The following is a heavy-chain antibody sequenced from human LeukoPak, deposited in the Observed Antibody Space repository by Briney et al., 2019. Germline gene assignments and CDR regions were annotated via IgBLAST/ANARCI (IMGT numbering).Heavy chain of an antibody. J-gene: IGHJ4*02. CDR1: GGSFSGYY. D-gene: IGHD3-22*01. CDR3: ARDSYDSSYPYYYFDY. CDR2: IYYSGST. V-gene: IGHV4-34*01. Sequence: SETLSLTCAVYGGSFSGYYWSWIRQPPGKGLEWIGSIYYSGSTYYNPPLKSRVTISVDTSKNQFSLKLSSVTAADTAVYYCARDSYDSSYPYYYFDYWGQGTLVTVSS.